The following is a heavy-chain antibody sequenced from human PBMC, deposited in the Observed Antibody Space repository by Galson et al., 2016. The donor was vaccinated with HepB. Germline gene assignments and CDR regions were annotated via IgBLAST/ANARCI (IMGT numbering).Heavy chain of an antibody. CDR2: IIPMFGRI. Sequence: SVKVSCKASGGTLISYGISWVRLAPGQGLEWMGGIIPMFGRINYAQRFQDRVTIIADESTTTVYMELNSLRPEDTAVYYCARGILNLGYCNSASCYEGYYFDSWGQGTLVTVAS. D-gene: IGHD2-2*01. J-gene: IGHJ4*02. CDR1: GGTLISYG. CDR3: ARGILNLGYCNSASCYEGYYFDS. V-gene: IGHV1-69*13.